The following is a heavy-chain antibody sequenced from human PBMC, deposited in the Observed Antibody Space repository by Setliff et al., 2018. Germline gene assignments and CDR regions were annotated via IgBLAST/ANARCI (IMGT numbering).Heavy chain of an antibody. Sequence: GASVKVSCKASGYTFTSYAMHWVRQAPGQRLEWMGWISAGNGNTKYSQKFQGRVTITRDTSANTAYMELSSLRSEDTAVYYCARAELLWFGGLDPWGQGTLVTVSS. D-gene: IGHD3-10*01. CDR2: ISAGNGNT. J-gene: IGHJ5*02. CDR1: GYTFTSYA. CDR3: ARAELLWFGGLDP. V-gene: IGHV1-3*01.